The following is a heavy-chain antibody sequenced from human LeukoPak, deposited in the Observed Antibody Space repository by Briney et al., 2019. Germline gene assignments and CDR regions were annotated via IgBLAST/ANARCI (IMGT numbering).Heavy chain of an antibody. CDR2: VIPILGTT. D-gene: IGHD1-26*01. CDR3: ARDDGSATLGFDS. CDR1: GTTFSRSA. Sequence: SVKVSCKASGTTFSRSAISWVRQAPGQGLEWMRGVIPILGTTNYAQKFQDRVSITTDESTSTAYMEVSSLRSVDTAVYYCARDDGSATLGFDSWGQGTLVTVSS. V-gene: IGHV1-69*05. J-gene: IGHJ5*01.